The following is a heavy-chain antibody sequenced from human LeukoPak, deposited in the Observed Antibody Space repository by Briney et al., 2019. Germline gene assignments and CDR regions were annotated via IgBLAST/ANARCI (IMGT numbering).Heavy chain of an antibody. CDR2: IYYSGST. D-gene: IGHD6-19*01. Sequence: SETLSLTCTVSGGSISSYYWGWIRQPPGKGLEWIGSIYYSGSTYYNPSLKSRVTISVDTSKNQFSLKLSSVTAADTAVYYCARETHSSGWRDAFDIWGQGTMVTVSS. V-gene: IGHV4-39*07. CDR1: GGSISSYY. J-gene: IGHJ3*02. CDR3: ARETHSSGWRDAFDI.